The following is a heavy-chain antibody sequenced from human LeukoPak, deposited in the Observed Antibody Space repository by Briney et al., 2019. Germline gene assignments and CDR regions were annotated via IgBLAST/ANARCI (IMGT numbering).Heavy chain of an antibody. CDR3: AKDLSLLNYYDSSGYYGAFDY. D-gene: IGHD3-22*01. V-gene: IGHV3-30*02. CDR1: GFTFSSYG. J-gene: IGHJ4*02. Sequence: GGSLRLSCPASGFTFSSYGMHWVRQAPGKGLEWVAFIRYDGSNKYYADSVKGRFTISRDNSKNTLYLQMNSLRAEDTAVYYCAKDLSLLNYYDSSGYYGAFDYWGQGTLVTVSS. CDR2: IRYDGSNK.